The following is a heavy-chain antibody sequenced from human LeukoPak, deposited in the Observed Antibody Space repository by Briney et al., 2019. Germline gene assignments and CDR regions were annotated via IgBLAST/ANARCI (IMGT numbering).Heavy chain of an antibody. D-gene: IGHD3-10*01. CDR1: GGTFSTYA. J-gene: IGHJ4*02. Sequence: SVKVSCKASGGTFSTYAISWVRQAPGQGLEWMGGIIPIFDTANYAQKFQGRVTITADESTRSAYMELSSLRSEDTAVYYCARRWDYYSSGRPFDQWGQGTLVTVSS. CDR3: ARRWDYYSSGRPFDQ. V-gene: IGHV1-69*13. CDR2: IIPIFDTA.